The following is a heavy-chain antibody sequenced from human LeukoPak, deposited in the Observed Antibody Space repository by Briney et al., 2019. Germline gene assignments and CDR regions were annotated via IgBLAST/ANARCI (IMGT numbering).Heavy chain of an antibody. D-gene: IGHD3-22*01. J-gene: IGHJ4*02. V-gene: IGHV3-49*03. CDR2: IRSKAYGGTT. CDR1: GFTFGDYA. CDR3: TSTIEEYYYDSSGYYSYGDY. Sequence: GRSLRLSCTASGFTFGDYAISWFRQAPGKGLEWVGFIRSKAYGGTTEYAASVKGRFTISRDDSHSIAYLQMNRLKTEDTAVYYCTSTIEEYYYDSSGYYSYGDYWGQGTLVTVSS.